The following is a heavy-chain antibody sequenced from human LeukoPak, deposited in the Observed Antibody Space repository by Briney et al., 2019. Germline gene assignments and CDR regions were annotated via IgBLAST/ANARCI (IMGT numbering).Heavy chain of an antibody. CDR1: GGTFSSYA. CDR3: ARGSRYSYGYDY. D-gene: IGHD5-18*01. CDR2: IIPIFGTA. J-gene: IGHJ4*02. V-gene: IGHV1-69*13. Sequence: ASVKVSCKASGGTFSSYAISWVRQAPGQGLEWMGGIIPIFGTANYAQKFQGRVTITADESTSTAYMELSSLRSEDTAVYYCARGSRYSYGYDYWGQGTLVTVSS.